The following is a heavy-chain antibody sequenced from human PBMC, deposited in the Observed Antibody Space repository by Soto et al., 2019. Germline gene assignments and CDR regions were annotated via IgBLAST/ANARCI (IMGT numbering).Heavy chain of an antibody. CDR2: IYHSGST. J-gene: IGHJ4*02. CDR3: ARITGTLFYFDY. V-gene: IGHV4-4*02. CDR1: GGSISSSNW. Sequence: QVQLQESGPGLVKPSGTLSLTCAVSGGSISSSNWWSWVRQPPGKGLEWIGEIYHSGSTNYNPSLKSRXXIXVXXSKNQFSLKLSSVTAADTAVYYCARITGTLFYFDYWGQGTLVTVSS. D-gene: IGHD1-7*01.